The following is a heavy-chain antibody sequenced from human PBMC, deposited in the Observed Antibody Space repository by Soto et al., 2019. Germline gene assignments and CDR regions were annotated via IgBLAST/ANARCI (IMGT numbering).Heavy chain of an antibody. J-gene: IGHJ4*02. CDR1: GYTFTAYG. Sequence: ASVKVSCKTSGYTFTAYGLACLRQAPGQRPEWMGWVGTNNDKTNYAEKFKGRVTMTTDTSTATTFMELRSLRSDDTAVYYCASELKTDGSAYYSFDYRGQGTLVTVSS. CDR3: ASELKTDGSAYYSFDY. CDR2: VGTNNDKT. V-gene: IGHV1-18*01. D-gene: IGHD3-22*01.